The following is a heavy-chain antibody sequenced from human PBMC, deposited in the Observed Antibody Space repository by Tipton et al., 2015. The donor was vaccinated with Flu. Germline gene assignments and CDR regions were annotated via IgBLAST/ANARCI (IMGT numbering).Heavy chain of an antibody. V-gene: IGHV4-39*07. D-gene: IGHD3/OR15-3a*01. CDR2: IHYSGKT. CDR3: ARDRIVNSFWTGYERYGMDV. J-gene: IGHJ6*02. Sequence: TLSLTCTVSGGSIRSTSDYWGWVRQTPGKGLEWIGNIHYSGKTYYNMPLKSRVTISVDTSNNQFSLKLASVTAADTGLYYCARDRIVNSFWTGYERYGMDVWGQGTTVTVSS. CDR1: GGSIRSTSDY.